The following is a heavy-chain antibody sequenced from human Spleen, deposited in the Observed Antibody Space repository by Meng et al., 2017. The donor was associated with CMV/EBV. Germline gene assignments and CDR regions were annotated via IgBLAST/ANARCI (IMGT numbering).Heavy chain of an antibody. Sequence: ASVKVSCKASGYTFTSYDINWVRQATGQVLEWMGWMNPNIGNTGYAQKFQGRVTMIRNTSISTAYMELNSLKPEDTAVYYCARGKGKNAFDIWGQGTMVTVSS. V-gene: IGHV1-8*01. CDR2: MNPNIGNT. D-gene: IGHD3-10*01. CDR1: GYTFTSYD. CDR3: ARGKGKNAFDI. J-gene: IGHJ3*02.